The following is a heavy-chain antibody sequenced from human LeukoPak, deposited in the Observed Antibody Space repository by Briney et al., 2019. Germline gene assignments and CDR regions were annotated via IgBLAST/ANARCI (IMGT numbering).Heavy chain of an antibody. V-gene: IGHV3-30*02. CDR2: IRYDGSNK. J-gene: IGHJ6*03. D-gene: IGHD6-13*01. CDR3: AKTHGVYDYQYMDV. CDR1: GFTFSSYG. Sequence: PGRSLRLPCAASGFTFSSYGMHWVRQAPGKGLEWVAFIRYDGSNKYYADSVKGRFTISRDNSKNTLYLQMNSLRAEDTAVYYCAKTHGVYDYQYMDVWGKGNPVSVSS.